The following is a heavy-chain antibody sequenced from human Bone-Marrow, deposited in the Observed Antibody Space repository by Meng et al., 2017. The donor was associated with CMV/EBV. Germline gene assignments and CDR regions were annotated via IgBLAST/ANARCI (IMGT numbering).Heavy chain of an antibody. Sequence: ETLSLTCAASGFTFSNAWMSWVRQAPGKGLEWVGRIKSKTDGGTTDYAAPVKGRFTISRDDSKNTLYLQMNSLKTEDTAVYYCTTERSAAEYNWFDPWGQGNLVTVSS. J-gene: IGHJ5*02. CDR3: TTERSAAEYNWFDP. CDR1: GFTFSNAW. D-gene: IGHD6-13*01. CDR2: IKSKTDGGTT. V-gene: IGHV3-15*01.